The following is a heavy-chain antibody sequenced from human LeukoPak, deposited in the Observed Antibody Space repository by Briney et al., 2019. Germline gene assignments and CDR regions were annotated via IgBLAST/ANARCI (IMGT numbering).Heavy chain of an antibody. J-gene: IGHJ3*01. CDR3: ARRRDYDSGGSYRGDAFDL. Sequence: HGESLKISCMGSGYRFSNYWIAWVRQMPGKGLEWMGIVYPGDSDSEYSPAFHGQVTISADRFISTAYLQWSSLGASDTAIYYCARRRDYDSGGSYRGDAFDLWGQGTTVIVSS. V-gene: IGHV5-51*01. CDR1: GYRFSNYW. CDR2: VYPGDSDS. D-gene: IGHD3-22*01.